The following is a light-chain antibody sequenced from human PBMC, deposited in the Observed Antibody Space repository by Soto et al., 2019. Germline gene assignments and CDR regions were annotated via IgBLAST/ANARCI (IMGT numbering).Light chain of an antibody. CDR1: QTLFDSSNNKDY. CDR2: WAS. Sequence: DIVMTQSPDSLAVSLGERATINCKSSQTLFDSSNNKDYLSWYQQKPGQPPKLLLYWASTRELGVPDRFSGRGSGTDFTLTISSLQAEDVAVYFCQQYYTTPRTFVHGTKVEV. CDR3: QQYYTTPRT. V-gene: IGKV4-1*01. J-gene: IGKJ1*01.